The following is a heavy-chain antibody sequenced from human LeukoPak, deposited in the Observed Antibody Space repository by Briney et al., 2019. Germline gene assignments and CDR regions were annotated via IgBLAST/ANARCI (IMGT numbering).Heavy chain of an antibody. CDR1: GFTFDDYG. CDR2: INWSGRST. J-gene: IGHJ5*02. V-gene: IGHV3-20*04. CDR3: AKDLLGYCSGGSCVSWFDP. Sequence: GGSLRLSCAASGFTFDDYGMSWVRQAPGKGLEWVSGINWSGRSTGYAESVKGRFTISRDNAKNSLYLQMNSLRAEDTALYYCAKDLLGYCSGGSCVSWFDPWGQGTLVTVSS. D-gene: IGHD2-15*01.